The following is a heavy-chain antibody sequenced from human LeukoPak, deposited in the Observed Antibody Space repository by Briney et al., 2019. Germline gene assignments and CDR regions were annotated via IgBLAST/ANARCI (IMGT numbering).Heavy chain of an antibody. Sequence: SSETLSLTCTVSGGSISGYYWSWIRQPPGKGLEWIGYMYYSGSTNYNPSLKSRVAISVDTSKNQLSLKLSSLTAADTAVYFCARLISPRTAFDYWGQGTLATVSS. CDR3: ARLISPRTAFDY. V-gene: IGHV4-59*08. CDR1: GGSISGYY. D-gene: IGHD6-6*01. CDR2: MYYSGST. J-gene: IGHJ4*02.